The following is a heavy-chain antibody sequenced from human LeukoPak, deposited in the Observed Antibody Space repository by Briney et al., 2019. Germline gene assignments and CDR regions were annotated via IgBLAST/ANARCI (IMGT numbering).Heavy chain of an antibody. J-gene: IGHJ4*02. V-gene: IGHV3-7*03. D-gene: IGHD2-15*01. CDR3: ARALYCIGGSCRFDY. CDR2: IKQDGSEK. Sequence: GGSLRLSCAVSGFTSSSYWMSWVRQAPGKGLEGVANIKQDGSEKYYVDSVKGRFTISRDNAKNSLYLQMNSLRAEDTAVYYCARALYCIGGSCRFDYWGQGTLVTVSS. CDR1: GFTSSSYW.